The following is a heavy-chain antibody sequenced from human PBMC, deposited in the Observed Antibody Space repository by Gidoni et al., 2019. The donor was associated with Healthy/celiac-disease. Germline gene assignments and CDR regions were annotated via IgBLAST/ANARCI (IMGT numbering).Heavy chain of an antibody. D-gene: IGHD5-18*01. Sequence: QVQLVESGGGVVQPGRSLRLSCAASGFTFSSYAMHWVRQAPGKGLEWLSVISNDGSNKYYADSVKGRFTISSDNSKNTLYLQMNSLRAEDTAVYYCARVLVQLWSPFDYWGQGTLVTVSS. CDR2: ISNDGSNK. V-gene: IGHV3-30*01. CDR3: ARVLVQLWSPFDY. J-gene: IGHJ4*02. CDR1: GFTFSSYA.